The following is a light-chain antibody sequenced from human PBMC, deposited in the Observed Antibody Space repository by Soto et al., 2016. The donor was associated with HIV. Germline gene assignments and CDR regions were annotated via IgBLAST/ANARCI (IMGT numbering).Light chain of an antibody. CDR3: V. CDR2: DDS. Sequence: SYELTQPPSVSVAPGKTAKFTCGGDRIGSKSVHWFQQKPGQAPKLVVYDDSDRPSGIPERFSGSNSGNTATLTISRVDAGDSSSDQKVFGGGTKLTVL. V-gene: IGLV3-21*03. J-gene: IGLJ3*02. CDR1: RIGSKS.